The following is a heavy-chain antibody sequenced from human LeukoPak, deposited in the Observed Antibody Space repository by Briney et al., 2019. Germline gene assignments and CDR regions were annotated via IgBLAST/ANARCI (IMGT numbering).Heavy chain of an antibody. Sequence: GGSLRLSCAASGFTFSSYAMSWVRQAPGKGLEWVSAISGSGGSTYYADSVKGRFTISRDNSKNTLYLQMNSLRAEDTAVYYCAKDGTHPYSYGYLAYFDYWGQGTLVTVSS. V-gene: IGHV3-23*01. D-gene: IGHD5-18*01. CDR2: ISGSGGST. CDR1: GFTFSSYA. J-gene: IGHJ4*02. CDR3: AKDGTHPYSYGYLAYFDY.